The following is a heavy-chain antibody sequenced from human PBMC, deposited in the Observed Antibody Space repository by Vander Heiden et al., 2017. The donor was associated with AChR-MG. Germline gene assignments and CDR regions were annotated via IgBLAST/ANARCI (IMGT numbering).Heavy chain of an antibody. CDR2: ISGSGGST. Sequence: EVQLLESGGGLVQPGGSLRLSCAAAGFPFSGYAMSWVRQAPGKGLEWVSAISGSGGSTYYADSVKGRFTISRDNSKNTLYLQMNSLRAEDTAVYYCANEGWYGDYLLAWGQGTLVTVSS. D-gene: IGHD4-17*01. J-gene: IGHJ4*02. CDR1: GFPFSGYA. V-gene: IGHV3-23*01. CDR3: ANEGWYGDYLLA.